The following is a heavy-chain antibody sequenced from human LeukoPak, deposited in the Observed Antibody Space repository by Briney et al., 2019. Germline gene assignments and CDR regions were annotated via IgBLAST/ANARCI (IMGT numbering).Heavy chain of an antibody. CDR3: ARSVAMVFGDVYYFDY. D-gene: IGHD5-18*01. CDR2: IYSGGST. J-gene: IGHJ4*02. V-gene: IGHV3-66*01. Sequence: PGGSLRLSCAASGFTVSSNYMSWVRQAPGKGLEWVSVIYSGGSTYYADSVKGRFTISRDNSKNPLYLQMNSLRAEDTAVYYCARSVAMVFGDVYYFDYWGQGTLVTVSS. CDR1: GFTVSSNY.